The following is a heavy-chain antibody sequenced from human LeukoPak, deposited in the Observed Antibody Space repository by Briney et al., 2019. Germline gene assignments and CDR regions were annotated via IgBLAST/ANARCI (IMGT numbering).Heavy chain of an antibody. V-gene: IGHV3-43*02. CDR1: GFTFDNYA. J-gene: IGHJ4*02. Sequence: GGSLRLSCAASGFTFDNYAMHWVRQAPGKGPEWVSLISGDGGNTYYADSVKGRFTISRGNSKNSLYLQMNSLRTEDTALYYCAKVRYRGSYFEYWGQGTLVTVSS. CDR2: ISGDGGNT. CDR3: AKVRYRGSYFEY. D-gene: IGHD1-26*01.